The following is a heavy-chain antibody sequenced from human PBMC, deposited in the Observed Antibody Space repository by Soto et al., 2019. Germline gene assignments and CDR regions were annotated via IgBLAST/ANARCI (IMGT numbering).Heavy chain of an antibody. CDR3: ARDRVAATLYYYYYYGMDV. V-gene: IGHV1-2*02. CDR1: GYTFTGYY. J-gene: IGHJ6*02. Sequence: ASVKVSCKASGYTFTGYYMHWVRQAPGQGLEWMGWINPNSGGTNYAQKFQGRVTMTRDTSISTAYMELSRLRSDDTAVYYCARDRVAATLYYYYYYGMDVWGQGTTVTVSS. CDR2: INPNSGGT. D-gene: IGHD2-15*01.